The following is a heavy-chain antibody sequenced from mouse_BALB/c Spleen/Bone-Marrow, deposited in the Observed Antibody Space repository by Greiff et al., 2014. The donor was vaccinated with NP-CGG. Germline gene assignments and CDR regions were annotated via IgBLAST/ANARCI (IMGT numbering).Heavy chain of an antibody. CDR2: IYPGDGDT. CDR3: ARAKRYGEMDY. D-gene: IGHD2-14*01. V-gene: IGHV1-87*01. J-gene: IGHJ4*01. Sequence: QVQLQQSGAELARPGASVKLSCKASGYTFTSYWMQWVKQRPGQGLEWIGAIYPGDGDTRFTQGFKGKATLTADKSSSTAYMQLSSLASEDSAVYYCARAKRYGEMDYWGQGTSITVSS. CDR1: GYTFTSYW.